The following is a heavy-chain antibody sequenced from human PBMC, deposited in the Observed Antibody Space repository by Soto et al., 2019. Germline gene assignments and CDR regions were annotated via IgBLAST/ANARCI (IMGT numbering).Heavy chain of an antibody. Sequence: QAQLQESGPGLVKPSETLSLTCTVSGGSISSYYWSWIRQPPGKGLEWIGYIYYSGSTNYNPSLKSRATISVDTSKTQLSLKLSSVTAADTAVYYCARHVAAAAYNWFDPWGQGTLVTVSS. D-gene: IGHD2-2*01. CDR1: GGSISSYY. CDR2: IYYSGST. V-gene: IGHV4-59*08. J-gene: IGHJ5*02. CDR3: ARHVAAAAYNWFDP.